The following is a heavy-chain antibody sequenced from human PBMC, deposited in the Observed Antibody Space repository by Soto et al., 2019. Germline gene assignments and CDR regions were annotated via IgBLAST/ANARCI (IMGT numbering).Heavy chain of an antibody. Sequence: ASVKVSCRASGYTFTGYYMHWVRQAPGQGLEWMGWINPNSGGTNYAQKFQGWVTMTRDTSISTAYMELSRLRSDDTAVYYCARAMGYYYXSSGDSWFDPWGQG. D-gene: IGHD3-22*01. J-gene: IGHJ5*02. CDR2: INPNSGGT. V-gene: IGHV1-2*04. CDR3: ARAMGYYYXSSGDSWFDP. CDR1: GYTFTGYY.